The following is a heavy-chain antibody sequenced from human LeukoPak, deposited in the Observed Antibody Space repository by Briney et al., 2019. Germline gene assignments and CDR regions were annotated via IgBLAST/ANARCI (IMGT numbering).Heavy chain of an antibody. CDR3: ARDARDGDYASHYY. Sequence: PGGSLRLSCAASGFTFSTYAMSWVRQAPGKGLEWVSSISASGAGTFYAGSEEGRFTFSRDNAKNTLYLQLSRLRAEDTAIYYCARDARDGDYASHYYWGQGTLVTVSS. V-gene: IGHV3-23*01. J-gene: IGHJ4*02. CDR2: ISASGAGT. CDR1: GFTFSTYA. D-gene: IGHD4-17*01.